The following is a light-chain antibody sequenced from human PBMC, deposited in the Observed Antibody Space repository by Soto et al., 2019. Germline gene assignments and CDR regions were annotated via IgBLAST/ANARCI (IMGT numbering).Light chain of an antibody. J-gene: IGKJ5*01. CDR1: QSVSSSY. V-gene: IGKV3-20*01. CDR2: GAS. CDR3: QQYGSSPPT. Sequence: EIVLTRSPCTLSLSPGETAALSCRASQSVSSSYLAWYQQKPGQAPRLLIYGASSRATGIPDRFSGSGSGTDFTLTISRLEPEDFAVYYCQQYGSSPPTFGQGTRLEIK.